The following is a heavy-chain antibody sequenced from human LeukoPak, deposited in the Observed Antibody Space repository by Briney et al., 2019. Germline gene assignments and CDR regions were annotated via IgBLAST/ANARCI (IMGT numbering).Heavy chain of an antibody. D-gene: IGHD2-2*01. V-gene: IGHV3-23*01. J-gene: IGHJ4*02. CDR3: AKDRVVRSTTSCYPGLDY. CDR2: ISGSGGST. CDR1: GFTFSSDA. Sequence: PGGSLRLSCAASGFTFSSDAMSWVRQVPGKGLEWVSTISGSGGSTDYADSVKGRFTISRDNSKNTLYLQMNSLRAEDTAVYYCAKDRVVRSTTSCYPGLDYWGQGTLVTVSS.